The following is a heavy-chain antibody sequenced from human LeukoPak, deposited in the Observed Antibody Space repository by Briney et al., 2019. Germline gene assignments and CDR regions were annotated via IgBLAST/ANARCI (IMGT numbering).Heavy chain of an antibody. CDR2: ISYDGSNK. CDR1: GFTFSSYA. D-gene: IGHD6-13*01. J-gene: IGHJ4*02. Sequence: GGSLRLSCAASGFTFSSYAMHWVRQAPGKGLEWVAVISYDGSNKYYADSVKGRFTISRDNSKNTLYLQMNSLRAEDTAVYYCARDTTSEYSSSWYLHYWGQGTLVTVSS. V-gene: IGHV3-30-3*01. CDR3: ARDTTSEYSSSWYLHY.